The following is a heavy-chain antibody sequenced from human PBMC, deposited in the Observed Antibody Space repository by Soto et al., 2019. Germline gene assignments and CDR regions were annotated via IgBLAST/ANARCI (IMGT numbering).Heavy chain of an antibody. CDR1: GFTFSSDA. Sequence: EVQLLESGGGLVQPGGSLRLSCAASGFTFSSDAMSWVRQAPGKGLEWVSAISGSGGSTYYEDSVKGRFTISRHNSKNTLYLQMNSLRAEDTAVYYCAKRVLDVRLSGFDYWGQGTLVTVSS. CDR2: ISGSGGST. J-gene: IGHJ4*02. CDR3: AKRVLDVRLSGFDY. D-gene: IGHD5-12*01. V-gene: IGHV3-23*01.